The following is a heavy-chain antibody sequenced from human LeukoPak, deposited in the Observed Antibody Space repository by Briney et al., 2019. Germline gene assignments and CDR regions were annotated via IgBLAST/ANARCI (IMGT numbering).Heavy chain of an antibody. Sequence: PSETLSLTCTVSGGSISSYYWTWIQQPAGKGPEWIGRIHASGSTNYNPSLKSRVNMSVDTSKNQFSLKLNSVTAADTAVYYCARVTDPRYNWFDPWGQGTLVTVSS. J-gene: IGHJ5*02. D-gene: IGHD2-21*02. CDR1: GGSISSYY. CDR2: IHASGST. V-gene: IGHV4-4*07. CDR3: ARVTDPRYNWFDP.